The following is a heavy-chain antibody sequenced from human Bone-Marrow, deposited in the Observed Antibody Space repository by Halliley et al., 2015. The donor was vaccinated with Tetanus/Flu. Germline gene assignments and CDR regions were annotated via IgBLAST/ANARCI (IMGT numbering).Heavy chain of an antibody. V-gene: IGHV5-51*01. J-gene: IGHJ4*02. CDR2: IWPNASRT. CDR3: ARRRYGSGSYYDF. D-gene: IGHD3-10*01. Sequence: LEWMGIIWPNASRTKYSSSFEGQVTMSVDTSITTAYLQWGRLRASDSAIYYCARRRYGSGSYYDFWGQGTLVTVSS.